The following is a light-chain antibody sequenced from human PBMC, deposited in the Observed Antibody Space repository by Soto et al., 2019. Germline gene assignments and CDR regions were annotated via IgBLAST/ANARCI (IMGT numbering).Light chain of an antibody. V-gene: IGLV1-44*01. CDR3: ATWDGSLNGVV. Sequence: QSVLTQPPSASGTPGQRVTISCSGSSSNIGRNDVNWYQQFPGTAPKVLMYNNNQRPSGVPDRFSGSKSGTSASLAISGLQSEDEADYYCATWDGSLNGVVFGGGTQLTVL. J-gene: IGLJ2*01. CDR2: NNN. CDR1: SSNIGRND.